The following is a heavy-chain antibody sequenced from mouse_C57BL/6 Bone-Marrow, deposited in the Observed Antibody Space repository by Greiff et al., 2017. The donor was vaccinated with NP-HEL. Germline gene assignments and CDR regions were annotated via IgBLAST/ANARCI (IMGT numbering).Heavy chain of an antibody. CDR2: IDPANGNT. CDR1: GFNIKNTY. J-gene: IGHJ1*03. CDR3: ARPPPTLVAHWYFDV. D-gene: IGHD1-1*01. Sequence: EVQLQQSVAELVRPGASVKLSCTASGFNIKNTYMHWVKQRPEQGLEWIGRIDPANGNTKYAPKFQGKATITADTSSNTAYLQLSSLTSEDTAIYYFARPPPTLVAHWYFDVWGTGTTVTVPS. V-gene: IGHV14-3*01.